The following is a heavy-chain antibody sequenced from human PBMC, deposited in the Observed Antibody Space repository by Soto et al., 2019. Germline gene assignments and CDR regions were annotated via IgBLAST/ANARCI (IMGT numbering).Heavy chain of an antibody. Sequence: QVQLVQSGAEVKKPGASVKVSCKASGYTFTSYDINWVRQATGQGLEWMGSMNPNSGNTGYAQKFQGRVTMTRNTSISTAYMELSSLRSEDTAVYYCARERASFYGMDVWGQGTTVTVSS. CDR1: GYTFTSYD. CDR3: ARERASFYGMDV. J-gene: IGHJ6*02. V-gene: IGHV1-8*01. CDR2: MNPNSGNT.